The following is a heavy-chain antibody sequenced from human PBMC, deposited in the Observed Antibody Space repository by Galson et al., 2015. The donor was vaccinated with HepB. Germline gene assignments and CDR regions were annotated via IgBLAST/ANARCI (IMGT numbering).Heavy chain of an antibody. D-gene: IGHD6-19*01. CDR3: ASRVSSGWYYFVY. Sequence: SLRLSCAASGFTFSSYVMSWVRQAPGKGLEWVSTIDGTGDGTFYADSVRGRFTISRDNSKSTLYLHMNSLRADDTAVYYCASRVSSGWYYFVYWGQGTQVIVSS. CDR1: GFTFSSYV. V-gene: IGHV3-23*01. CDR2: IDGTGDGT. J-gene: IGHJ4*02.